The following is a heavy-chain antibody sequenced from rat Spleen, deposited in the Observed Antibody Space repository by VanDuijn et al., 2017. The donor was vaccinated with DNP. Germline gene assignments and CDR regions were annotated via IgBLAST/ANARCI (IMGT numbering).Heavy chain of an antibody. D-gene: IGHD4-2*01. J-gene: IGHJ3*01. V-gene: IGHV5-20*01. CDR2: ISYDGGST. CDR1: GFIFSYYD. Sequence: EVQLVESGGGLVQPGRSLKLSCAASGFIFSYYDMAWVRQAPTKGLEWVASISYDGGSTYYGDSVKGRFTISRDNAKSTLYLQINSLRSEDTALYYCTGGFAYWGQGTLVTVSS. CDR3: TGGFAY.